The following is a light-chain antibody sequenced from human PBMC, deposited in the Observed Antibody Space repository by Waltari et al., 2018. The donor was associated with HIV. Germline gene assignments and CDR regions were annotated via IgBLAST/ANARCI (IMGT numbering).Light chain of an antibody. CDR1: QSVTSNY. CDR2: AAS. CDR3: QQYGSSPQT. J-gene: IGKJ1*01. V-gene: IGKV3-20*01. Sequence: EIWLTQSPGTLSLSPGERATLSCRASQSVTSNYLAWYQQKPGQAPRPLIYAASNRATGIPDRFSGSGSGTDFTLTISRLEPEDFALYFCQQYGSSPQTFGQGTKVEIQ.